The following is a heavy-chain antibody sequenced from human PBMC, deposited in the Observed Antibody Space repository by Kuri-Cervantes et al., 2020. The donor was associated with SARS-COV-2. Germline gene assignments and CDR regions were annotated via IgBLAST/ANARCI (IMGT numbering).Heavy chain of an antibody. V-gene: IGHV3-21*01. CDR2: ISSSSSYI. CDR1: GFTFSNAW. D-gene: IGHD5-18*01. CDR3: ARQRDTAMDTASPFDY. Sequence: GESLKISCAASGFTFSNAWMNWVRQAPGKGLEWVSSISSSSSYIYYADSVKGRFTISRDNAKNSLYLQMNSLRAEDTAVYYCARQRDTAMDTASPFDYWGQGTLVTVSS. J-gene: IGHJ4*02.